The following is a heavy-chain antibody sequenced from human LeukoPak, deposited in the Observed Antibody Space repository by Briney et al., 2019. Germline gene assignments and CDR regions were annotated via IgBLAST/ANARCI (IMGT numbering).Heavy chain of an antibody. J-gene: IGHJ3*02. CDR3: ARALDPVAFDI. CDR2: IYYSGST. V-gene: IGHV4-30-4*08. D-gene: IGHD1-1*01. Sequence: SETLSLTCTVSGGSISSGDYYWSWIRQPPGKGLEWIGYIYYSGSTYYNPSLKSRVTISVDTSKNQFSLKLSSVTAADTAVYYCARALDPVAFDIWGQGTMVTVSS. CDR1: GGSISSGDYY.